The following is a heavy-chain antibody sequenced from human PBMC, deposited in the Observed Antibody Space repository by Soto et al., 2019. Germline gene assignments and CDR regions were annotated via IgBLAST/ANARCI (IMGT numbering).Heavy chain of an antibody. CDR1: GDSFSSYY. J-gene: IGHJ4*02. CDR2: IYTSGTT. Sequence: QMQLQELGPGLVKPSETLSLTCTVSGDSFSSYYWSWIRQPAGKGLEWIGRIYTSGTTNYNPSLKTRVTMSIATSKSQFSLKLSSVTAADTAVYYCARDSAVTGFDYWGQGTLVTV. CDR3: ARDSAVTGFDY. D-gene: IGHD5-18*01. V-gene: IGHV4-4*07.